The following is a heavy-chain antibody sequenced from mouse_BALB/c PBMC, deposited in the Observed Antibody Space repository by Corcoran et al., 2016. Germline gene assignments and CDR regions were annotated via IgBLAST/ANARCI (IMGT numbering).Heavy chain of an antibody. Sequence: QVQLQQSGAELMKPGASVKISCKATGYTFRSYWIEWVKQRPGHGLEWIGEILPGSGSTNYNEKFKGKATFTADTSSNTAYMQLSSLTSEDSAVYYCARVNWAGAYWGQGTLVTVSA. V-gene: IGHV1-9*01. J-gene: IGHJ3*01. CDR3: ARVNWAGAY. CDR2: ILPGSGST. D-gene: IGHD4-1*01. CDR1: GYTFRSYW.